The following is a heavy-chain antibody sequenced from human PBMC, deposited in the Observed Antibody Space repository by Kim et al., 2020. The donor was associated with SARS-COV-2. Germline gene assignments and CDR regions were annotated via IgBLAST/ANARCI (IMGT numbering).Heavy chain of an antibody. D-gene: IGHD4-17*01. CDR3: ARRNTVTTRTLDF. V-gene: IGHV1-8*01. J-gene: IGHJ4*02. Sequence: EQKLQGRINMNRNTSITTAYMELSSLRSEDTAVYYCARRNTVTTRTLDFWGQGTLVTVSS.